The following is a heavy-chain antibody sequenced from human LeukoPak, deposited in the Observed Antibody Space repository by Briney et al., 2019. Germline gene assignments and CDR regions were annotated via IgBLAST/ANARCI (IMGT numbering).Heavy chain of an antibody. Sequence: PSQTLSLTCTVSGGSISSGSYYWSWIRQPAGKKLEWIGRVYSSEYTNYNPSLTGRVTMSVDTSKNQFSLELTSVTAADTAVYYCARGRDSWFDPWGQGTLVTVSS. D-gene: IGHD3/OR15-3a*01. CDR3: ARGRDSWFDP. CDR2: VYSSEYT. V-gene: IGHV4-61*02. J-gene: IGHJ5*02. CDR1: GGSISSGSYY.